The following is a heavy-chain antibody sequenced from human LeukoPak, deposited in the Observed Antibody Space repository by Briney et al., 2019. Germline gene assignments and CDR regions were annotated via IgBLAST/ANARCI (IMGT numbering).Heavy chain of an antibody. Sequence: ASVKVSCKASGGTFTNYAINWVRQATGQGLEWMGWMNPKSGNTGYAQKFQGRVTMTRNTSISTAYMELSSLRSEDTAVYYCARGFKGIASNYYYYYVDVWGKGTTVTISS. J-gene: IGHJ6*03. CDR2: MNPKSGNT. V-gene: IGHV1-8*02. D-gene: IGHD6-13*01. CDR3: ARGFKGIASNYYYYYVDV. CDR1: GGTFTNYA.